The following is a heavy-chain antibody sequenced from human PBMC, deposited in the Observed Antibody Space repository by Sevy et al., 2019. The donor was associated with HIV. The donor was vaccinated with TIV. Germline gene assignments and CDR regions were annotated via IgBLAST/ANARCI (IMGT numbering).Heavy chain of an antibody. CDR2: IYTSGTT. J-gene: IGHJ4*02. CDR3: AGRIAVAAFDY. V-gene: IGHV4-61*02. D-gene: IGHD6-19*01. CDR1: GGSFGSSSYY. Sequence: LSLTCTVSGGSFGSSSYYWNWIRQPAGKGLEWIGRIYTSGTTNYNPSLKSRVTMSVDTSKNQFSLKLSSVTAADTAVYYCAGRIAVAAFDYWGQGNLVTVSS.